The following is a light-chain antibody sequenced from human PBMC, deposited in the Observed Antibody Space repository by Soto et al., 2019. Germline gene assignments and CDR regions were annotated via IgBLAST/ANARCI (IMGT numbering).Light chain of an antibody. V-gene: IGKV1-5*03. CDR1: QSISSW. J-gene: IGKJ4*01. CDR3: QQYSISSLT. CDR2: KAS. Sequence: DIQMTQSPSTLSASVGDRVTITCRASQSISSWLAWYQQKPGKAPKLLIYKASSFESGVPSRFSGSGSGTEFTLTISSLQADDVADYYCQQYSISSLTFGGGTKVEIK.